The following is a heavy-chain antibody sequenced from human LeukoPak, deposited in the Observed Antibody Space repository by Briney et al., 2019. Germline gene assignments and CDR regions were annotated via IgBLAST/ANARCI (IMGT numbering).Heavy chain of an antibody. V-gene: IGHV4-59*01. J-gene: IGHJ4*02. CDR2: IYYSGST. CDR3: ARVGSSSSFGY. CDR1: GGSISSYY. Sequence: SPTLSLTCTVAGGSISSYYCSCVRQPPGEGLGWNEYIYYSGSTHYNPSIKSRVNISVDTSKNPFSLNLSSVTAADTAVYYCARVGSSSSFGYWGRGTLVSVSS. D-gene: IGHD6-6*01.